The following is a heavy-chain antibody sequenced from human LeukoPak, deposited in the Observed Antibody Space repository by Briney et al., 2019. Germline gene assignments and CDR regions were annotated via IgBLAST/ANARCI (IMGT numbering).Heavy chain of an antibody. J-gene: IGHJ4*02. Sequence: ASVKVSCKASGYTFTGYYMHWVRQAPGQGLEWMGWINPNSGGTNYAQKFQGRVTMTRDTSISTAYMELSRLRSDDTAVYYCARGYCSGGSCDPLFDYWGQGTLVTVSS. CDR2: INPNSGGT. D-gene: IGHD2-15*01. CDR3: ARGYCSGGSCDPLFDY. CDR1: GYTFTGYY. V-gene: IGHV1-2*02.